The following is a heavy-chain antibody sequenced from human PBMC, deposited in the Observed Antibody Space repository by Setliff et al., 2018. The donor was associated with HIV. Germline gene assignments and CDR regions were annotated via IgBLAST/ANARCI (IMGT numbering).Heavy chain of an antibody. CDR2: MSYSGSV. V-gene: IGHV4-39*07. D-gene: IGHD1-26*01. Sequence: PSETLSLTCTVSGGSISSSSHYWGWIRQPPGKGLEWIGSMSYSGSVYYNPSLKSRVTISVDTTKNQFSLKVKSVTAADTAVYYCAKSIVGGTTHAFDLWGQGTMVTVSS. CDR1: GGSISSSSHY. J-gene: IGHJ3*01. CDR3: AKSIVGGTTHAFDL.